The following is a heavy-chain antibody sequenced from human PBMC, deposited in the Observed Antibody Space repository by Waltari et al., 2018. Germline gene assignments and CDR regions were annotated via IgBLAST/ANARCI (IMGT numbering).Heavy chain of an antibody. V-gene: IGHV3-23*01. CDR3: VVVPANYYYYYMDV. J-gene: IGHJ6*03. D-gene: IGHD2-2*01. CDR2: ISGSGGST. Sequence: EVQLLESGGGLVQPGGSPRLSCAASGFTFSSYAMSWVRQAPGKGLEWVSAISGSGGSTYYADSVKGRFTISRDNSKNTLYLQMNSLRAEDTAVYYCVVVPANYYYYYMDVWGKGTTVTISS. CDR1: GFTFSSYA.